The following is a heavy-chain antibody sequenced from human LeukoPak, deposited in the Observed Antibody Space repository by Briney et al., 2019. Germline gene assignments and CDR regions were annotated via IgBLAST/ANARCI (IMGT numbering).Heavy chain of an antibody. D-gene: IGHD5-18*01. CDR1: GFTFSSYA. J-gene: IGHJ4*02. CDR3: ARGGGRNTAMVWALDY. CDR2: LRTNGGST. V-gene: IGHV3-64*02. Sequence: HPGGSLTLSRAASGFTFSSYAMHWARRPPGKGLEYGSGLRTNGGSTYYADSVKGRFTRSRDNSKNTLFLQMGSLRDEDMAVDYCARGGGRNTAMVWALDYWGQGTLVTVSS.